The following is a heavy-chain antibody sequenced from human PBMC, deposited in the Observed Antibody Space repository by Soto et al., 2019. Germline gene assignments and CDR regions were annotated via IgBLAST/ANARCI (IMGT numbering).Heavy chain of an antibody. CDR2: FNPFIAMA. J-gene: IGHJ4*02. CDR3: APSYGSGRSPFDY. CDR1: GDTFSFYT. V-gene: IGHV1-69*02. D-gene: IGHD3-10*01. Sequence: QVQLVQSGAEVKKPGSSVKVSCKASGDTFSFYTINWIRQAPGHGFEWVGRFNPFIAMASSAHKFQGRVSMFADKSTGTAYMELRSLRSDDTALYYGAPSYGSGRSPFDYWGQGTLVIVSS.